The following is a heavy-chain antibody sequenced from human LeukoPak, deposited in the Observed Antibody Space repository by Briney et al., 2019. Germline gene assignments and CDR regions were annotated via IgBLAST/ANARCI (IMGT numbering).Heavy chain of an antibody. V-gene: IGHV4-59*01. Sequence: PSETLSLTCTVSGGSISSYSWSWIRQPPGKGLEWIGYIYYSGSTNYNHSLKRRVTMSVDTSKNQISLRLTSVTAADTAVYYCARERTRPFSSTSFSLFDPWGQGTLVTVSS. CDR2: IYYSGST. CDR1: GGSISSYS. J-gene: IGHJ5*02. CDR3: ARERTRPFSSTSFSLFDP. D-gene: IGHD2-2*01.